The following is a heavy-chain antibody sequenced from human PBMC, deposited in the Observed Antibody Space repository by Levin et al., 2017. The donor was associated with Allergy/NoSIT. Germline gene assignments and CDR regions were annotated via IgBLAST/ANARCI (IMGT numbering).Heavy chain of an antibody. D-gene: IGHD3-10*01. CDR2: LNCNSGGT. CDR1: GYTFTGHY. V-gene: IGHV1-2*02. Sequence: ASVKVSCKASGYTFTGHYIHWVRQAPGQGLEWMAWLNCNSGGTYYAQKFQGRVTMTRDTSISTAYMELNRLTYDDTAVYYCARGPHNYGVGSRMDVWGQGTTVTVSS. J-gene: IGHJ6*02. CDR3: ARGPHNYGVGSRMDV.